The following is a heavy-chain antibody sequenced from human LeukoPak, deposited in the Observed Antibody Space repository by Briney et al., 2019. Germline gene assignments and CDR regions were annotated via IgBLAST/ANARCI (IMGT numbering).Heavy chain of an antibody. Sequence: GGSLRLSCAASGFTFSSYAMSWVRQAPGKGLEWVSAISGSGGSTYYADSVKGRFTISRDNSKNTLYLQMNSLRAEDTAVYYRAKTPRRGYYAYYYYYYMDVWGKGTTVTVSS. V-gene: IGHV3-23*01. CDR2: ISGSGGST. J-gene: IGHJ6*03. D-gene: IGHD3-3*01. CDR1: GFTFSSYA. CDR3: AKTPRRGYYAYYYYYYMDV.